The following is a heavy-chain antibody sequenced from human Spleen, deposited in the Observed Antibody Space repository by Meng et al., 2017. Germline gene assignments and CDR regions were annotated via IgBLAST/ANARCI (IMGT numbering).Heavy chain of an antibody. J-gene: IGHJ4*02. CDR1: GGFFSDDY. V-gene: IGHV4-34*01. CDR3: ARVSGYSVRIYLDY. D-gene: IGHD5/OR15-5a*01. Sequence: QVQLQQWGAGLLKPSETLSLTCAVSGGFFSDDYWSWVRQPPGKGLEWIGEINHTGRTNYNPSLKSRVAISIDTSNNQFSLNLSSVTAADTAVYYCARVSGYSVRIYLDYWGQGTLVTSPQ. CDR2: INHTGRT.